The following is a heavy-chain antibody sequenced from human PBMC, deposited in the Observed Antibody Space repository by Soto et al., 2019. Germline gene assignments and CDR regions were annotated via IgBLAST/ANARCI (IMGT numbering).Heavy chain of an antibody. CDR1: GFTFSSYE. V-gene: IGHV3-48*03. D-gene: IGHD3-3*01. Sequence: VGSLRLSCAASGFTFSSYEMNWVRQAPGKGLEWVSYISSSGSTIYYADSVKGRFTISRDNAKNSLYLQMNSLRAEDTAVYYCARELYYDFWSGSTWDYYYGMDVWGQGTTVTVSS. J-gene: IGHJ6*02. CDR3: ARELYYDFWSGSTWDYYYGMDV. CDR2: ISSSGSTI.